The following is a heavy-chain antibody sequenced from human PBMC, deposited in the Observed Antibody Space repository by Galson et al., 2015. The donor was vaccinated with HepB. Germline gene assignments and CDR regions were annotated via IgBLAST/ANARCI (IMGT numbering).Heavy chain of an antibody. CDR1: GFSLSTSGVG. CDR2: IYWDDDK. J-gene: IGHJ5*02. CDR3: AHSPLGELSLGFDP. Sequence: PALVKPTQTLTLTCTFSGFSLSTSGVGVGWIRQPPGKALEWLALIYWDDDKRYSPSLKSRLTITKDTSKNQVVLTMTNMDPVDTATYYCAHSPLGELSLGFDPWGQGTLVTVSS. V-gene: IGHV2-5*02. D-gene: IGHD3-16*02.